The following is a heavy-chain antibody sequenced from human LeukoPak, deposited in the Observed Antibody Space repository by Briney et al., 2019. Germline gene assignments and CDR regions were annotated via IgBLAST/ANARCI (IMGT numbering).Heavy chain of an antibody. D-gene: IGHD2-21*02. CDR2: IYYSGST. CDR3: ARASYCGGDCSIPPDY. J-gene: IGHJ4*02. Sequence: SETLSRTCTVSGGSISSYYWSWIRQPPGKGLEWIGYIYYSGSTNYNPSLKSRVTISVDTSKDQFSLKLSSVTAADTAVYYCARASYCGGDCSIPPDYWGQGTLVTVSS. V-gene: IGHV4-59*01. CDR1: GGSISSYY.